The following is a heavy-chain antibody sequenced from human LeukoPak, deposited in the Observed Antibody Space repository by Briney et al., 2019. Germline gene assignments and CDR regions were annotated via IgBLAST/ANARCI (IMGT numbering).Heavy chain of an antibody. CDR2: IKQDGSEK. CDR1: GFTFSSYW. Sequence: PGGSLRLSCAASGFTFSSYWMSWVRPAPGKGVEGVANIKQDGSEKYYVDSVKGRFTISRDNAKNSLYLQMNSLRAEDTAVYYCARDMAMRRYYYMDVWGKATTVTVSS. D-gene: IGHD3-10*01. V-gene: IGHV3-7*01. CDR3: ARDMAMRRYYYMDV. J-gene: IGHJ6*03.